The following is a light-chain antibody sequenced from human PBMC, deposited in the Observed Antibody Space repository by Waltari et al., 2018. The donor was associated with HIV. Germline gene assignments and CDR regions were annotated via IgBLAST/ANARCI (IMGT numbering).Light chain of an antibody. CDR2: RND. Sequence: QPVLTQPPSSSVTLGPRVTISSPGSNSNVGTKHVYWYQQVHGTAPKQLIYRNDQRRSGVPDRFSASKSGASASLSISGLRSEDEADYYCVAWDDSLSGFAFGTGTKVTVL. CDR3: VAWDDSLSGFA. V-gene: IGLV1-47*01. CDR1: NSNVGTKH. J-gene: IGLJ1*01.